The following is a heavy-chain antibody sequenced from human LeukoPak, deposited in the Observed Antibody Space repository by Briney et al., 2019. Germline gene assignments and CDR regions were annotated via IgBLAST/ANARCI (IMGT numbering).Heavy chain of an antibody. CDR2: ISASGGST. J-gene: IGHJ5*02. D-gene: IGHD2-15*01. CDR1: GFTFTTYA. V-gene: IGHV3-23*01. Sequence: GGSLRLSCATSGFTFTTYAMSWVRQAPGKGLEWVSVISASGGSTYYADSVKGRFTISRDNSKNTLYLQMNSLRAEDTAVYYCANKGFPWGQGTLVTVSS. CDR3: ANKGFP.